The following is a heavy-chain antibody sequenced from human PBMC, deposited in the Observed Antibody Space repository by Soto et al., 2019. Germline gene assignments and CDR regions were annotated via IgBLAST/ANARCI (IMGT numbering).Heavy chain of an antibody. CDR2: INQSGST. J-gene: IGHJ5*02. CDR1: VGSFSGYY. CDR3: ARVVSSGRPNWFDP. V-gene: IGHV4-34*01. D-gene: IGHD6-19*01. Sequence: ESLYLSCAVYVGSFSGYYSTWIRQPPGKGLEWIGEINQSGSTNYNPSLKSRVTISVDMSKNQFSLKMSSVTAADTAVYYCARVVSSGRPNWFDPWGQGTLVTVSS.